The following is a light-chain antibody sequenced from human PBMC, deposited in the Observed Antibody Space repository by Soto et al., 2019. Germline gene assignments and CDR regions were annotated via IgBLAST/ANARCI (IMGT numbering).Light chain of an antibody. CDR3: LQHYSYPRT. Sequence: DIQITQSPSAMSAYVGERVEMTGRAGQDISNDLGWFQQKPGKVPKRLIYAASSLQSGVPSRFGGSGSGTEFTLAIGSLQTEDFATYYCLQHYSYPRTFGQGTKVDSK. CDR1: QDISND. CDR2: AAS. J-gene: IGKJ1*01. V-gene: IGKV1-17*03.